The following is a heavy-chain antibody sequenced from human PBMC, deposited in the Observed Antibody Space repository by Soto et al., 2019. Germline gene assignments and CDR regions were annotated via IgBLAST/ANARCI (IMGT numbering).Heavy chain of an antibody. D-gene: IGHD3-16*02. Sequence: SETLSLTCAVYGGSFSGYYWSWIRQPPGKGLEWIGEINHSGSTNYNPSLKSRVTISVDASKNQFSLKLSSVTAADTAVYYCARGREEYVWGSYRHSRPIYFDYWGQGTLVTVSS. CDR1: GGSFSGYY. J-gene: IGHJ4*02. CDR2: INHSGST. V-gene: IGHV4-34*01. CDR3: ARGREEYVWGSYRHSRPIYFDY.